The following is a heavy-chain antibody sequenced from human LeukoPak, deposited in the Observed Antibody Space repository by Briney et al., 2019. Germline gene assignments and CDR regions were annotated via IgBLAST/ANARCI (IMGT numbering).Heavy chain of an antibody. Sequence: PGGSLRLAWAAVGFIFNRKVTRWVRQAAGTGREWVSTIGGSGDKMFYADSGTGRFTISRDTPKNMAHLQMTSLLGEETGLYYGVSRGDASSGWGDHDFWGQGALVTVSS. D-gene: IGHD6-19*01. V-gene: IGHV3-23*01. CDR1: GFIFNRKV. CDR3: VSRGDASSGWGDHDF. CDR2: IGGSGDKM. J-gene: IGHJ4*02.